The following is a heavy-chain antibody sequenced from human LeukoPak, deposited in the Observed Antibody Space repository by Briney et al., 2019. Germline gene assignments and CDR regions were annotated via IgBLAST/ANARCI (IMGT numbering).Heavy chain of an antibody. V-gene: IGHV4-39*01. Sequence: PSETLSLTCTVSGGSISSSSYYWGWLRQPPGTGLEWIGSIYYSGSTYYNPSLKSRVTISVDTSKNQFSLKLSSVTAADTAVYYCARIHVLTGYFPLDYWGQGTLVTVSS. CDR3: ARIHVLTGYFPLDY. CDR1: GGSISSSSYY. D-gene: IGHD3-9*01. J-gene: IGHJ4*02. CDR2: IYYSGST.